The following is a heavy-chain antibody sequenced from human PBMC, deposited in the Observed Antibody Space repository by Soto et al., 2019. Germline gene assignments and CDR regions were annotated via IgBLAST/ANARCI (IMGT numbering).Heavy chain of an antibody. J-gene: IGHJ5*02. CDR3: ARARDPGTIAARPAHNWFDP. V-gene: IGHV1-18*04. Sequence: GASVKVSCKASGYTFTSYGISWVRQAPGQGLEWMGWISAYNGNTNYAQKLQGRVTMTTDTSTSTAYMELRSLRSDDTAVYYCARARDPGTIAARPAHNWFDPWGQGTLVTVSS. D-gene: IGHD6-6*01. CDR1: GYTFTSYG. CDR2: ISAYNGNT.